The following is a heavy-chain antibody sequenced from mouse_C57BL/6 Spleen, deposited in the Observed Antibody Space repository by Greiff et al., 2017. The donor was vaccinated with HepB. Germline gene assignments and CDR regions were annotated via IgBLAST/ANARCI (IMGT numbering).Heavy chain of an antibody. CDR3: ARLTGTLYAMDY. CDR1: GYTFTSYW. Sequence: QVQLKQPGAELVKPGASVKLSCKASGYTFTSYWMQWVKQRPGQGLEWIGEIDPSDSYTNYNQKFKGKATLTVDTSSSTAYMPLSSLTSEDSAVYYCARLTGTLYAMDYWGQGTSVTVSS. CDR2: IDPSDSYT. J-gene: IGHJ4*01. V-gene: IGHV1-50*01. D-gene: IGHD4-1*01.